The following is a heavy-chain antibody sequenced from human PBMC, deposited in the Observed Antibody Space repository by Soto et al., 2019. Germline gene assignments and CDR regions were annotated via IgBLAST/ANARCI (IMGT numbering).Heavy chain of an antibody. V-gene: IGHV3-74*01. D-gene: IGHD3-10*01. CDR3: LRHQRHGDESADQ. Sequence: VQLVESGGGLVQPGGSLRLSCAASGFAFGSYWMHWVRQAPGKGLVWVSRISQDGAIATQADSVKGRFTISRDNAKNTLLLRMHSRIADDTAVYDCLRHQRHGDESADQWGQGTLVTVSS. CDR2: ISQDGAIA. J-gene: IGHJ4*02. CDR1: GFAFGSYW.